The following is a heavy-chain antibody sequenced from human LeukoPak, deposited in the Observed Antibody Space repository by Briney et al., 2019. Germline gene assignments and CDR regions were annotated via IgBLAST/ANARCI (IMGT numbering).Heavy chain of an antibody. CDR1: GYIFTNYG. J-gene: IGHJ4*02. V-gene: IGHV1-18*01. CDR3: ARVIRSYSGYDYPDKYFDY. D-gene: IGHD5-12*01. Sequence: GASVKVSCKASGYIFTNYGISWLRQAPGQGLEWLGWISTYNGNTNSAQKFQGRVTMTTDTSTTTAYMELRSLRSDDTAVYYCARVIRSYSGYDYPDKYFDYWGQGTLVTVSS. CDR2: ISTYNGNT.